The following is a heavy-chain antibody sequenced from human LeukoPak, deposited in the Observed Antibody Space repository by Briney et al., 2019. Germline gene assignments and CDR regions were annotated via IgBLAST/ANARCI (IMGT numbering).Heavy chain of an antibody. CDR1: GYTFTSYG. D-gene: IGHD6-19*01. J-gene: IGHJ4*02. Sequence: ASVKVSCKASGYTFTSYGISWVRQAPGQGLEWTGWISAYNGNTNYAQKLQGRVTMTTDTSTSTAYMELRSLRSDDTAVYYCARVEQWPRGHTPDFDYWGQGTLVTVSS. CDR3: ARVEQWPRGHTPDFDY. CDR2: ISAYNGNT. V-gene: IGHV1-18*01.